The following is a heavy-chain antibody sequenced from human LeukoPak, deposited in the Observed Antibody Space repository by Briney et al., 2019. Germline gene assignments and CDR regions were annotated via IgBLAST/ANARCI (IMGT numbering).Heavy chain of an antibody. Sequence: GGSLRLSCAASGFTFSSYTMNWVRQAPGKGLEWVSSISSSSSYIYYADSVKGRFTISRGNAKNSLYLQMNSLRAEDTAVYYCARGPFYYMDVWGKGTTVTVSS. CDR1: GFTFSSYT. V-gene: IGHV3-21*01. J-gene: IGHJ6*03. CDR3: ARGPFYYMDV. CDR2: ISSSSSYI.